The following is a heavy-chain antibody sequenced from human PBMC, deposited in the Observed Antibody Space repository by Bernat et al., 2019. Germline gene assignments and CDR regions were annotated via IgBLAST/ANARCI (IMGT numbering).Heavy chain of an antibody. V-gene: IGHV3-64D*06. D-gene: IGHD2/OR15-2a*01. CDR1: GFTFSSYA. J-gene: IGHJ5*02. Sequence: EVQLVESGGGLVQPGGSLRLSCSASGFTFSSYAMHWFRQAPGKGLEYVSAISSNGGSTYYADYVKGRFTISRDNSKNTLYLQMSSLRAEDTAVYYCSMGRRRGWFDPWGQGTLVTVSS. CDR3: SMGRRRGWFDP. CDR2: ISSNGGST.